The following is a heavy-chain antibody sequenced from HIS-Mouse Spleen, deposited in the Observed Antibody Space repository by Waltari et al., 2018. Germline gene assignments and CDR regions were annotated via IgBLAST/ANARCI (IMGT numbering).Heavy chain of an antibody. J-gene: IGHJ2*01. D-gene: IGHD6-13*01. CDR3: AREIPYSSSWYDWYFDL. CDR2: IYYSGST. Sequence: QLQLQESGPGLVKPSETLSLTCTVSGGSISSSSYYWGWIRQPPGKGLEWIGGIYYSGSTHYNPSLKSRVTISVDTSKNQFSLKLSSVTAADTAVYYCAREIPYSSSWYDWYFDLWGRGTLVTGSS. V-gene: IGHV4-39*07. CDR1: GGSISSSSYY.